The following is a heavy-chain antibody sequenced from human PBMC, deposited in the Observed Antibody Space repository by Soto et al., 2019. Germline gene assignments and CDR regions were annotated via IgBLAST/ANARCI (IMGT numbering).Heavy chain of an antibody. J-gene: IGHJ3*02. V-gene: IGHV4-59*01. Sequence: SETLSLTCTVSGGSISSYYWSWIRQSPGKGLEWITHIYNSGTTNYNPSLKSRVTISVDTSKSQFSLKLRSVTAADTAVYYCATDYGDYVGAFDIWGQGTMVTVSS. CDR3: ATDYGDYVGAFDI. D-gene: IGHD4-17*01. CDR2: IYNSGTT. CDR1: GGSISSYY.